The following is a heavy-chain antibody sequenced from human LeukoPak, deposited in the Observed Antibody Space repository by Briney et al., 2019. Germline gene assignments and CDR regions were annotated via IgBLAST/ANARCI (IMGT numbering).Heavy chain of an antibody. J-gene: IGHJ4*02. CDR3: ARHVVGVGFDY. V-gene: IGHV3-23*01. D-gene: IGHD3-22*01. CDR2: ISGSGGST. Sequence: GGSLRLSCAASGFTFSSYGMSWVRQAPGKGLEWVSAISGSGGSTYYADSVKGRFTISRDNSRNTLYMQMNSLRAEDTAVYYCARHVVGVGFDYWGQGTLVTVSS. CDR1: GFTFSSYG.